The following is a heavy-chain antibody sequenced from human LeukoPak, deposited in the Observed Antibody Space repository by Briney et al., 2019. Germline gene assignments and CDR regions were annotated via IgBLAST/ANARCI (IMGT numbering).Heavy chain of an antibody. CDR3: ARDYYSNSFFDY. Sequence: GGSLRLSCVASGFTFSSYAMHWVRQAPGKGLEWVAVIPYDGRNKYYADSVKGRFTISRDNAKNSLYLQMNSLRAEDTAVYYCARDYYSNSFFDYWGQGTLVTVSS. CDR1: GFTFSSYA. V-gene: IGHV3-30*04. CDR2: IPYDGRNK. J-gene: IGHJ4*02. D-gene: IGHD4-11*01.